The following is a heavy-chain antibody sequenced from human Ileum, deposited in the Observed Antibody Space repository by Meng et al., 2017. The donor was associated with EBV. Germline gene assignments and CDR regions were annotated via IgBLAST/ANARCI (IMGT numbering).Heavy chain of an antibody. V-gene: IGHV1-69*12. CDR3: ARGRRNEPLFDY. CDR1: GGSFSTHT. CDR2: LIAVFDKT. D-gene: IGHD1-14*01. Sequence: QVLLVQSGAEVKKPXXXXXVXCKTSGGSFSTHTFSWVRQAPGQGLEWMGGLIAVFDKTKAAPRFQDRVTFTADESTSTAYMELSSLTFDDTAVYFCARGRRNEPLFDYWGQGTLVTVSS. J-gene: IGHJ4*02.